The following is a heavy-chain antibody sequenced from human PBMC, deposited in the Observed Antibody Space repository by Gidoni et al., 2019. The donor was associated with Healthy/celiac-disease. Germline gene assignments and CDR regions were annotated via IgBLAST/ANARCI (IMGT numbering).Heavy chain of an antibody. J-gene: IGHJ4*02. CDR2: ISYDGSNK. CDR1: GFTFSSYA. CDR3: ARDGYCTGGVCPKFDY. D-gene: IGHD2-8*02. V-gene: IGHV3-30*04. Sequence: QVQLVESGGGVVQPGRSLRLSCAASGFTFSSYAMHWVRQAPGKGLEWVAVISYDGSNKYYADSVKGRFTISRDNSKNTLYLQMNSLRAEDTAVYYCARDGYCTGGVCPKFDYWGQGTLVTVSS.